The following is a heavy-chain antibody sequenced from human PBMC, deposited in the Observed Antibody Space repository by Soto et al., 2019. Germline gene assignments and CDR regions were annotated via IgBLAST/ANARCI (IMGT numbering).Heavy chain of an antibody. D-gene: IGHD6-19*01. CDR3: ARDYIAVAGTSWFDP. Sequence: SGHLSHTCTVADGSIISYYRSWIRQPPGKGLEWIGYIYYSGSTNYNPSLKSRVTISVDTSKNQFALKLSSVTAADTAVYYCARDYIAVAGTSWFDPWGQGTLVTVSS. CDR1: DGSIISYY. CDR2: IYYSGST. J-gene: IGHJ5*02. V-gene: IGHV4-59*01.